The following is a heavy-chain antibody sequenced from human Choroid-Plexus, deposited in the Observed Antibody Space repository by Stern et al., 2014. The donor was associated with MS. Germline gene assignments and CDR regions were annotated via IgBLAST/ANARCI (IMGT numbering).Heavy chain of an antibody. J-gene: IGHJ5*02. CDR3: AKDRQYLTYFFDH. CDR1: GFSFGSCA. CDR2: VSYDGSNK. D-gene: IGHD2/OR15-2a*01. Sequence: VQLVESGGGVVQPGRPLRLSCVASGFSFGSCAMHWVRQAQGKGVEWVAGVSYDGSNKYYADSVKGRFTISRDNSQNALYMQMSSLRPEDTAVYYCAKDRQYLTYFFDHWGQGSLVTVSS. V-gene: IGHV3-30*18.